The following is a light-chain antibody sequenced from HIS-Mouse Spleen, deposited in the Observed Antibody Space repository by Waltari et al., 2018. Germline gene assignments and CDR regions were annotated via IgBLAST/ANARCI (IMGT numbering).Light chain of an antibody. J-gene: IGLJ3*02. CDR3: CSYAGSYTWV. CDR1: SSDVGGYNY. V-gene: IGLV2-11*01. Sequence: QSALTQPRSVSGSPGQSVTISCTGTSSDVGGYNYVSWYQQHPGKAPKLMIYGVSKRPSGVPARFSGSKSGNTASLTISGLQAEDEADYYCCSYAGSYTWVFGGGTKLTVL. CDR2: GVS.